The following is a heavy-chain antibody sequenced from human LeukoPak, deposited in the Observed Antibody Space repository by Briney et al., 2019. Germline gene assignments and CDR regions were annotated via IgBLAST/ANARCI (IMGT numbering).Heavy chain of an antibody. CDR3: ARDRPGSCSGGSCYSSYYYGMDV. D-gene: IGHD2-15*01. J-gene: IGHJ6*02. CDR1: HSSIIDYY. Sequence: SETLSLTCSVSHSSIIDYYWNWIRQPAGKGPEWIGRIHLRQSITTDYNPSLKSRVTISVDTSKNQFSLKLSSVTAADTAVYYCARDRPGSCSGGSCYSSYYYGMDVWGQGTTVTVSS. V-gene: IGHV4-4*07. CDR2: IHLRQSITT.